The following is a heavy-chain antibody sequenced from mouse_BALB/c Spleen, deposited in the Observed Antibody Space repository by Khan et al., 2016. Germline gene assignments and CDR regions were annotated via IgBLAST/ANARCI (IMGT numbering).Heavy chain of an antibody. CDR2: IRYSGST. Sequence: EVQLQESGPSLVKPSQTLSLTCSVTGDSITSGYWNWIRKFPGNKLEYMGYIRYSGSTYYNPSLKSRIPITRATSKNQYYLQVNSVTTEYTATCYCASVVTMYAADSWGPGTTLTVSS. J-gene: IGHJ2*01. V-gene: IGHV3-8*02. D-gene: IGHD2-1*01. CDR3: ASVVTMYAADS. CDR1: GDSITSGY.